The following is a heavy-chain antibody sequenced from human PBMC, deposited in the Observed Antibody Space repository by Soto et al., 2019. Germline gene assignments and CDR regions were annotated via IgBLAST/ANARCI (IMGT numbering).Heavy chain of an antibody. CDR2: VNPKSGGT. CDR1: GYTFTAYY. CDR3: ARSGEGCHQLDN. Sequence: QVHLVQSGAEVREPGASVKVSCKTSGYTFTAYYIHWVRQAPGQGLEWMGWVNPKSGGTEFSRKFRGRVTMTSDTASSTAYMEVGRLTSYDTAVYYCARSGEGCHQLDNWGQGNLVTVSS. J-gene: IGHJ4*02. V-gene: IGHV1-2*02.